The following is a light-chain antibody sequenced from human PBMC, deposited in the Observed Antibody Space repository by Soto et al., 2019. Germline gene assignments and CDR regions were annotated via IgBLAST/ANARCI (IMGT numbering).Light chain of an antibody. V-gene: IGKV3-20*01. CDR2: GAS. J-gene: IGKJ2*01. CDR1: QSVRNNY. Sequence: EIVMTQSPATLSVSPGERATLSCRASQSVRNNYLAWYQQKPGQAPRLLIFGASSRATGIPDRFSGSGSGTDFSLTINRLEPEDFAVYYCQQYGDSPKYTFGQGTKVDIK. CDR3: QQYGDSPKYT.